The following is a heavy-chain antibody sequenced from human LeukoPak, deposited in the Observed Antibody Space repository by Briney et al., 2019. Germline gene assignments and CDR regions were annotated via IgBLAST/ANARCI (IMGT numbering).Heavy chain of an antibody. J-gene: IGHJ6*02. D-gene: IGHD6-19*01. CDR1: GFTFSSYG. CDR2: ISYDGSNK. V-gene: IGHV3-30*18. Sequence: GRSLRLSCAASGFTFSSYGMHWVRQAPGKGLEWVAVISYDGSNKYYADSVKGRFTISRDNSKNTLYLQMNSLRAEDTAVYYCAKDQEEQWLYYYYGMDVWGQGTPVTVSS. CDR3: AKDQEEQWLYYYYGMDV.